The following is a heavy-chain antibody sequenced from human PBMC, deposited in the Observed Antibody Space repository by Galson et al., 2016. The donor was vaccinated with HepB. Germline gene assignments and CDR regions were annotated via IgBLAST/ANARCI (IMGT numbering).Heavy chain of an antibody. CDR1: GFTFSDFG. CDR3: ARFGGSLGMDV. Sequence: SLRHSCAASGFTFSDFGTHWVRQAPGKGLEWVALIWYDGSNKHYADSVKGRFTISRDNSKNTLYLQMNSLTAEDTAVYYCARFGGSLGMDVWGQGTTVTVSS. CDR2: IWYDGSNK. V-gene: IGHV3-33*01. J-gene: IGHJ6*02. D-gene: IGHD2-15*01.